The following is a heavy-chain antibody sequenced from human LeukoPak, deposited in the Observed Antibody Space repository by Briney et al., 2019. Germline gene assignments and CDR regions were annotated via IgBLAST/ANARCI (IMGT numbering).Heavy chain of an antibody. D-gene: IGHD2-15*01. CDR3: AKDPWPLAPTYYCYMDV. J-gene: IGHJ6*03. Sequence: GGSLRLSCAASGFTVSSNYMSWVRQAPGKGLEWVSVIYSGGSTYYADSVKGRFTISRDNSKNTLYLQMNSLRAEDTAVYYCAKDPWPLAPTYYCYMDVWGKGTTVTVSS. CDR2: IYSGGST. V-gene: IGHV3-53*05. CDR1: GFTVSSNY.